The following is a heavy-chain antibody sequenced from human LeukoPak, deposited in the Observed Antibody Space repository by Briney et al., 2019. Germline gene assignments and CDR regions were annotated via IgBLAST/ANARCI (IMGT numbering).Heavy chain of an antibody. CDR3: ARDGTAAGLYFDL. CDR1: GFTFSSYG. J-gene: IGHJ4*01. V-gene: IGHV3-64*01. D-gene: IGHD6-13*01. Sequence: GGSLRLSCAASGFTFSSYGMHWVRQAPGKGLEYVSAISSNGGSTYYANSVKGRFTISRDNTKNSLSLQLNGLRAEDTAVYYCARDGTAAGLYFDLWGQGTLVTVSS. CDR2: ISSNGGST.